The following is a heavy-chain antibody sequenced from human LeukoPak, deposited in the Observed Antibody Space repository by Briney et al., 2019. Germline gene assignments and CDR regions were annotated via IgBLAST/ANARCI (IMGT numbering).Heavy chain of an antibody. D-gene: IGHD3-9*01. CDR1: GYTFTAYA. CDR3: AREADYYASAPGY. J-gene: IGHJ4*02. CDR2: INAGNGNT. Sequence: ASVKVSCKASGYTFTAYAMHWVRQAPGQRLEWVGWINAGNGNTKYSQKFQGRVTITRDTSASTAYMELSSLRSEDTAVYYCAREADYYASAPGYWGQGTLVTVSS. V-gene: IGHV1-3*01.